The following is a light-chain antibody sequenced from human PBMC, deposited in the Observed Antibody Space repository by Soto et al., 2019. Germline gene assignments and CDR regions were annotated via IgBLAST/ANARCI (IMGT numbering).Light chain of an antibody. CDR1: QSVSSSY. V-gene: IGKV3-20*01. CDR3: QQYGSSPLYT. J-gene: IGKJ2*01. Sequence: EIVVTQSPGTLSLSPGERATLSCRSSQSVSSSYLAWYQQKPGKAPTLLIYGASTRATGIPDRFSGSGSGTDFTLTISRLEPEDFAVYYCQQYGSSPLYTFGQGTKLEIK. CDR2: GAS.